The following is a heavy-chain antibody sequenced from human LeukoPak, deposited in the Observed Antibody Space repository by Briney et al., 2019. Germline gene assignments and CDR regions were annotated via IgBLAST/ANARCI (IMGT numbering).Heavy chain of an antibody. CDR3: AKTYYYGSGSRYNWFDP. J-gene: IGHJ5*02. Sequence: GGSLRLSCAASGFTFSSYGMHWVRQAPGKGLEWVAFIRYDGSNKCYADSVKGRFTISRDNSKNTLYLQMNSLRAEDTAVYYCAKTYYYGSGSRYNWFDPWGQGTLVTVSS. CDR2: IRYDGSNK. D-gene: IGHD3-10*01. V-gene: IGHV3-30*02. CDR1: GFTFSSYG.